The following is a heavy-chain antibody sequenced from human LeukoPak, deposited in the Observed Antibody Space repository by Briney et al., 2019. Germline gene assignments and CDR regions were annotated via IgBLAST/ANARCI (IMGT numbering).Heavy chain of an antibody. CDR2: ISWNSGSI. Sequence: GGSLRLSCAASGFTFDDYAMHWVRQAPGKGLEWVSGISWNSGSIGYADSVKGRFTISRDNAKNSLYLQMNSLRAEDTALYYCAKDSPTTEYFQHWGQGTLVTVSS. V-gene: IGHV3-9*01. J-gene: IGHJ1*01. CDR1: GFTFDDYA. CDR3: AKDSPTTEYFQH.